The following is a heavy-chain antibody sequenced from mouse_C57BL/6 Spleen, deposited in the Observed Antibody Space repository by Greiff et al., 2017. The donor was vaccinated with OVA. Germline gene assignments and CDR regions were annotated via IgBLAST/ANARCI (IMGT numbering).Heavy chain of an antibody. CDR1: GFHIKDDY. D-gene: IGHD3-2*02. CDR3: TTEGQLRPF. V-gene: IGHV14-4*01. CDR2: IDPANGDT. Sequence: EVKVVESGAELVRPGASVTLSCTASGFHIKDDYMHWVKQRPEQGLEWIGWIDPANGDTEYASKFQGKATITADTSSNTAYLQLSSLTSEDTAVYYCTTEGQLRPFWGQGTLVTVSA. J-gene: IGHJ3*01.